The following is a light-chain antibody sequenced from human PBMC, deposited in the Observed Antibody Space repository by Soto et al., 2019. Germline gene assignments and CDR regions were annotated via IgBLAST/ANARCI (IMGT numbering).Light chain of an antibody. CDR2: GAS. CDR1: QSISSSY. V-gene: IGKV3-20*01. Sequence: EIVLTQSPGTLSLSPGKIATLSCRASQSISSSYLAWYQQRPGQAPRLLIYGASSRATGIPDRFSGSGSGTEFTLTISRLEPEDFAVYYCQQYGSSPWTFGQGTKVDIK. J-gene: IGKJ1*01. CDR3: QQYGSSPWT.